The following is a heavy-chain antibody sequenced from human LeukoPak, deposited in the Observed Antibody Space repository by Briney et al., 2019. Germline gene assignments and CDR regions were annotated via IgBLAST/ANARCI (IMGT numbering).Heavy chain of an antibody. V-gene: IGHV1-8*01. CDR1: GYTFTSYD. CDR2: MNPSSGNT. D-gene: IGHD3-9*01. CDR3: ARGHIVEDILTGYPRGYYYYGMDV. J-gene: IGHJ6*02. Sequence: ASVKVSCKASGYTFTSYDINRVRQATGQGLEWMGWMNPSSGNTGYAQKFQGRVTMTRNTSISTAYMELSSLRSEDTAVYYCARGHIVEDILTGYPRGYYYYGMDVWGQGTTVTVSS.